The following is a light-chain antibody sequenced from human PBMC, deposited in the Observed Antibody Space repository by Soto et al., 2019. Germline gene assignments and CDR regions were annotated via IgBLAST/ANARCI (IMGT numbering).Light chain of an antibody. CDR2: SNN. J-gene: IGLJ2*01. V-gene: IGLV1-44*01. CDR3: AAWDDSLNGVV. CDR1: SSNIGSKT. Sequence: QSVRTQPPSASRTPGQRVTISCSGSSSNIGSKTVNWYQQLPGTAPKLLIYSNNQRPSGVPDRFSGSKSGTSASLAISGLQSEDEAHYYCAAWDDSLNGVVFGGGTKLTLL.